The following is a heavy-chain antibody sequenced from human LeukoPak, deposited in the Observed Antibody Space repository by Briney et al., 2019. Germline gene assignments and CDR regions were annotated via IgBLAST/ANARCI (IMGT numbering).Heavy chain of an antibody. J-gene: IGHJ5*02. D-gene: IGHD2-15*01. CDR2: ISSSSSYT. Sequence: GVTLRRSGAASTFTFSDFYMSWIPQAPGKGLEWASYISSSSSYTNYADSVKGRFTIARDNAKNSLYLQMNSLRAEDTAVYYCARVGVVVAATGNLWFDPWGQGTLVTVSS. V-gene: IGHV3-11*06. CDR3: ARVGVVVAATGNLWFDP. CDR1: TFTFSDFY.